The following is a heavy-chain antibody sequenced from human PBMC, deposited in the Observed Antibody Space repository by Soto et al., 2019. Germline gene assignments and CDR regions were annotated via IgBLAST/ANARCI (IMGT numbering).Heavy chain of an antibody. CDR2: ISYDGSNK. D-gene: IGHD6-6*01. Sequence: GGSLRLSCAASGFTFSSYGMHWVRQAPGKGLEWVAVISYDGSNKYYADSVKGRFTISRDKANHSLYLQMNNLRVDDTALYYCAKAYSSSGHDAFDIWGRGARVTVSS. V-gene: IGHV3-30*18. J-gene: IGHJ3*02. CDR3: AKAYSSSGHDAFDI. CDR1: GFTFSSYG.